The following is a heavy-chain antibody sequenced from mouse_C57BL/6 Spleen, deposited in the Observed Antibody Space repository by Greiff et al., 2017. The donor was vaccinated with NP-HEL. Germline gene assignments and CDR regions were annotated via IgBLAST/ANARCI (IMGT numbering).Heavy chain of an antibody. J-gene: IGHJ3*01. CDR2: ISYDGSN. Sequence: EVQLQESGPGLVKPSQSLSLTCSVTGYSITSGYYWNWIRQFPGNKLEWMGYISYDGSNNYNPSLKNRISITRDTSKNQFFLKLNSVTTEDTATYYCARGEDYGSSWFAYWGQGTLVTVSA. V-gene: IGHV3-6*01. CDR1: GYSITSGYY. CDR3: ARGEDYGSSWFAY. D-gene: IGHD1-1*01.